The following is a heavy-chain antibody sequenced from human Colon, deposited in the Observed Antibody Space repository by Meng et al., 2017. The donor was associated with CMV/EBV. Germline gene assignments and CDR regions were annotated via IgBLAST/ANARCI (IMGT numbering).Heavy chain of an antibody. CDR1: GFTFSSYW. CDR3: VKDRAGVSGSNGMDV. J-gene: IGHJ6*02. CDR2: INSDGSST. V-gene: IGHV3-74*01. D-gene: IGHD3-10*01. Sequence: GESLKISCAASGFTFSSYWMHWVRQAPGKGLVWVSRINSDGSSTSYADSVKGRFTISRDNRKNSLFLEMNSLRAEDNGLYYCVKDRAGVSGSNGMDVWGQGTTVTVSS.